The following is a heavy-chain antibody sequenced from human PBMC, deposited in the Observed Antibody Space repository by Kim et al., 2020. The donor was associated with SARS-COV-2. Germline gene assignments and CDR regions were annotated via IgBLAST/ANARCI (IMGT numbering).Heavy chain of an antibody. V-gene: IGHV3-72*01. CDR3: TRGYGNYWCCRYMDV. D-gene: IGHD2-8*02. Sequence: GGSLRLSCAASGFTFSDHYMDWVRQAPGKGLEWVGRTRNKANSYTTQYAASVEVRITSASADSQNSVYLQMNSPKVKAAAEYYCTRGYGNYWCCRYMDV. CDR1: GFTFSDHY. J-gene: IGHJ6*03. CDR2: TRNKANSYTT.